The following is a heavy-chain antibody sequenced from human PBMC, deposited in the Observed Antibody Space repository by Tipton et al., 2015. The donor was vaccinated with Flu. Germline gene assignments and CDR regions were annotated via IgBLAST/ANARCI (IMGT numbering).Heavy chain of an antibody. CDR1: GGSISSSSYY. D-gene: IGHD3-3*01. CDR2: IYYSGST. V-gene: IGHV4-39*01. Sequence: TLSLTCTVSGGSISSSSYYWGWIRQPPGKGLEWIGSIYYSGSTYYNPSLKSRVTISVDTSKNQFSLKLSSVTAADTAVYYCSQTGVRLSTYGMDVWGQGTTVTVSS. CDR3: SQTGVRLSTYGMDV. J-gene: IGHJ6*02.